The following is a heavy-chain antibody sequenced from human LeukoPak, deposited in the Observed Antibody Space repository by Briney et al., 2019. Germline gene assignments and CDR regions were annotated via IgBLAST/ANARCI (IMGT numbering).Heavy chain of an antibody. CDR1: GGSISSYY. D-gene: IGHD6-19*01. V-gene: IGHV4-4*07. J-gene: IGHJ4*02. CDR2: IYTSGST. Sequence: SETLSLTCTVSGGSISSYYWSCIRQPAGKGLECIGRIYTSGSTNYNPSLKSRVTMSVDTSKNQLSLKLSSVTAADTAVYYCAREFKGIAVAGTGGFDYWGQGTLVTVSS. CDR3: AREFKGIAVAGTGGFDY.